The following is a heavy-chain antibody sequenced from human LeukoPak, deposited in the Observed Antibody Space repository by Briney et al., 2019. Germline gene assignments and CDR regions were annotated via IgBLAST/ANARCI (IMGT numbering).Heavy chain of an antibody. V-gene: IGHV4-38-2*01. D-gene: IGHD3-10*01. CDR2: IYHSGST. J-gene: IGHJ4*02. CDR1: GYSISSGYY. CDR3: ARRRYYGSVIDY. Sequence: SETLSLTCAVSGYSISSGYYWGWIRQPPGEGLEWIGSIYHSGSTYYNPSLKSRVTISVDTSKNQFSLKLSSVTAADTAVYYCARRRYYGSVIDYWGQGTLVTVS.